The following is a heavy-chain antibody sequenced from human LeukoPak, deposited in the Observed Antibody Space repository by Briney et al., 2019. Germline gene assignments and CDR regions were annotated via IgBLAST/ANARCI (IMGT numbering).Heavy chain of an antibody. J-gene: IGHJ4*02. CDR1: GFSFKDYG. CDR2: INWNGGST. V-gene: IGHV3-20*04. D-gene: IGHD2-2*01. CDR3: ARDLLNDEGSSYFFDQ. Sequence: GGSLRLSCAATGFSFKDYGMHWVRRPPGKGLEWVSAINWNGGSTDYADSVKGRFTISRDNAKNSLYLQMDSLRVEDTAVYYCARDLLNDEGSSYFFDQWGQGTLVTVAS.